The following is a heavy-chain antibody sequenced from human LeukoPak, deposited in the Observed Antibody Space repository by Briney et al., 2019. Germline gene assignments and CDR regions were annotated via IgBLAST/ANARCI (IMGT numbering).Heavy chain of an antibody. CDR1: GFTFSSYG. Sequence: PGGSLRLSCAASGFTFSSYGVHWVRQAPGKGLEWVAVISSDGYTEYYADSVKGRFTISRDNSQNTLYLQMNSLRAEDTAVYYCAKEIAVADYFDYWGQGTLVTVSS. CDR2: ISSDGYTE. CDR3: AKEIAVADYFDY. V-gene: IGHV3-30*18. J-gene: IGHJ4*02. D-gene: IGHD6-19*01.